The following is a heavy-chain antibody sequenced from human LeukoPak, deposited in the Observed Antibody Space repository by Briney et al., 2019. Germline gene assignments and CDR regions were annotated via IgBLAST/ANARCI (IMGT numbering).Heavy chain of an antibody. CDR3: ARAGSNYDSSGYGFDY. V-gene: IGHV4-30-2*01. Sequence: SQTLSLTCAVSGGSISSGGYSWSWIRQPPGKGLEWIGYIYHSGSTNYNPSLKSRVTISVDKSKNQFSLKLSSVTAADTAVYYCARAGSNYDSSGYGFDYWGQGTLVTVSS. J-gene: IGHJ4*02. CDR2: IYHSGST. D-gene: IGHD3-22*01. CDR1: GGSISSGGYS.